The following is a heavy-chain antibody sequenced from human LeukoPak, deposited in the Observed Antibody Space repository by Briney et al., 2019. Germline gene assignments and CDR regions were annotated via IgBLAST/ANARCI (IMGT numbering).Heavy chain of an antibody. V-gene: IGHV3-7*01. Sequence: GGSLRLSCAASGFTFRDSWMSWVRQAPGKGLEWVANMNQDGSAKDYVDSVKGRFTISRDNARNSLYLQMSSLRAEDTAVYYCATYTHWVAGNVWGQGTTVTVSS. J-gene: IGHJ6*02. D-gene: IGHD3-16*01. CDR2: MNQDGSAK. CDR3: ATYTHWVAGNV. CDR1: GFTFRDSW.